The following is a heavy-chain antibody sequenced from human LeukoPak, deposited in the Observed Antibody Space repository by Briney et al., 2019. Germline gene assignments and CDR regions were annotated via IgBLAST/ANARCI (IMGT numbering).Heavy chain of an antibody. V-gene: IGHV3-7*01. CDR2: IKLDGSEK. J-gene: IGHJ6*03. CDR1: GFTFSSYW. D-gene: IGHD1-14*01. Sequence: GGSLRLSCAASGFTFSSYWMSWVRQAPGKGLEWVANIKLDGSEKYYVDSVKGRFTISRDNSKNTLYLQMNSLRAEDTAVYYCAEPYPVLDYMDVWGKGTTVTISS. CDR3: AEPYPVLDYMDV.